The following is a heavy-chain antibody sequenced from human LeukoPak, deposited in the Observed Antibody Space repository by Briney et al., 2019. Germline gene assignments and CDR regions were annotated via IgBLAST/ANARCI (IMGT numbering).Heavy chain of an antibody. CDR3: ARARFPKGYDSSGGFDY. CDR2: ISGSDSRT. V-gene: IGHV3-23*01. J-gene: IGHJ4*02. CDR1: GFTFSNYA. D-gene: IGHD3-22*01. Sequence: PGGSLRLSCAASGFTFSNYAMTWVRQAPGKGLEWVSLISGSDSRTYHADSVKGRFTISRDNSKNTLYLQMDSLRAEDTAVYYCARARFPKGYDSSGGFDYWGQGTLVTVSS.